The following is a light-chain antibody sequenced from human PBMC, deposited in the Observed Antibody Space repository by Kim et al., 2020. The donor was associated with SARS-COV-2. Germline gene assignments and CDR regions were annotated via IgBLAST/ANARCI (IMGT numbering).Light chain of an antibody. CDR3: QSYDSSLSAYV. CDR2: GNN. Sequence: QRVTISCTGSSSNVGAGYDVHWYQQLPGTAPKLVIYGNNNRPSGVPDRFSGSKSVTSASLAITGLQAEDEADYYCQSYDSSLSAYVFGTGTKVTVL. V-gene: IGLV1-40*01. CDR1: SSNVGAGYD. J-gene: IGLJ1*01.